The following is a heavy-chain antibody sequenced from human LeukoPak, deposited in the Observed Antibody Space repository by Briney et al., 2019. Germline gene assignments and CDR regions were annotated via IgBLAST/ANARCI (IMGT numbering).Heavy chain of an antibody. CDR2: ISGSGGSI. V-gene: IGHV3-23*01. D-gene: IGHD3-22*01. Sequence: PGGTLRLSCAASGFTFNNYGMSWVRQAPGKGLEWVSGISGSGGSIYYADSVKGRFTISRDNSKNTLSLQMNSLRAEDTAVYYCAKSLGRGILVIVNAPDYWGQGTLVTVSS. CDR1: GFTFNNYG. J-gene: IGHJ4*02. CDR3: AKSLGRGILVIVNAPDY.